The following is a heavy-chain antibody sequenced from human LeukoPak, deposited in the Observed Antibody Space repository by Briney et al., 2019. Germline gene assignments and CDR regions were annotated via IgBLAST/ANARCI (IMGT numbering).Heavy chain of an antibody. CDR2: PKFRYKWYI. CDR3: AWSQGATLYAFDC. J-gene: IGHJ4*02. D-gene: IGHD5-12*01. V-gene: IGHV6-1*01. Sequence: QTLSLTCAISGDGDSRNSAGWNWSRQSPSRALEWLGSPKFRYKWYIVYAVSVKSRMTMHSDTSKNQFSLQLNSVTTDDTAVYYCAWSQGATLYAFDCWGQGTPVTVSS. CDR1: GDGDSRNSAG.